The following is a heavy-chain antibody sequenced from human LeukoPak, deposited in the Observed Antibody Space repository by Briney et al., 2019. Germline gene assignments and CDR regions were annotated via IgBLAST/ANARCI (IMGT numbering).Heavy chain of an antibody. J-gene: IGHJ4*02. Sequence: GGSLRLSCAASGFTFSTYEMNWVRQAPGKGLEWVSYISSGDNIMFYADSVKGRFIISRDNTKNSLYLQMNSLRAEDTAVYYCARGVTLDYWGQGTLVTVSS. D-gene: IGHD2-21*02. CDR3: ARGVTLDY. CDR1: GFTFSTYE. CDR2: ISSGDNIM. V-gene: IGHV3-48*03.